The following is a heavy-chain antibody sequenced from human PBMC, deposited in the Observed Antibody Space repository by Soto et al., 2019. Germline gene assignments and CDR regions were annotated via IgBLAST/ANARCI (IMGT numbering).Heavy chain of an antibody. CDR3: ARAYPLSGYDTSFDPY. D-gene: IGHD5-12*01. J-gene: IGHJ4*02. CDR2: ISAYNGNT. CDR1: GYTFTSYG. Sequence: QVQLVQSGAEVKKPGASVKVSCKASGYTFTSYGISWVRQAPGQGLEWMGWISAYNGNTNYAQKLQGRVTMTTDTSKSPAYMELRSLRSDDTAVYYCARAYPLSGYDTSFDPYWGQGTLVTVSS. V-gene: IGHV1-18*01.